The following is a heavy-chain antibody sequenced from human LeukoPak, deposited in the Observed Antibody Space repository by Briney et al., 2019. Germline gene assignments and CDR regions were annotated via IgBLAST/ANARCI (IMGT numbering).Heavy chain of an antibody. CDR2: ISWNSGSI. J-gene: IGHJ3*02. CDR3: AKDIGSGGDAFDI. Sequence: GRSLRLSCAASGFTFDDYAMHWVRQAPGKGLEWVSGISWNSGSIGYADSVKGRFTISRDNAKISLYLQMNSLRAEDMALYYCAKDIGSGGDAFDIWGQGTMVTVSS. D-gene: IGHD1-1*01. V-gene: IGHV3-9*03. CDR1: GFTFDDYA.